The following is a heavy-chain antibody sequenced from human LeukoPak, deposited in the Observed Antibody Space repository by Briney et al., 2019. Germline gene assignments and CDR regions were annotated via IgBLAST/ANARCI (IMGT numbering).Heavy chain of an antibody. Sequence: SSETLSLTCTVSGGSISSYYWSWIRQPPGKGLEWIGYIYYSGSTNYNPSLKSRVTISVDASKNQFSLKLSSVTAADTAVYYCATQTVSAETYYDFWSGYYGWFDPWGQGTLVTVSS. J-gene: IGHJ5*02. CDR2: IYYSGST. CDR1: GGSISSYY. CDR3: ATQTVSAETYYDFWSGYYGWFDP. V-gene: IGHV4-59*08. D-gene: IGHD3-3*01.